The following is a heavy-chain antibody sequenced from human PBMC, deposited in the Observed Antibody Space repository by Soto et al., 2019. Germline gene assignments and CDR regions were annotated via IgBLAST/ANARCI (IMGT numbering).Heavy chain of an antibody. J-gene: IGHJ4*02. CDR1: GFTFSRYW. CDR3: ARGEIEIDY. V-gene: IGHV3-7*05. CDR2: IKQDGSEK. Sequence: EVQLVESGGGLVQPGGSLRLSCAASGFTFSRYWMSWVRQAPGKGLEWVANIKQDGSEKYYVDSVKGRFTISRDNAKNSLYLQMNSLRAEDTAVYYCARGEIEIDYWGQGTLVTVSS.